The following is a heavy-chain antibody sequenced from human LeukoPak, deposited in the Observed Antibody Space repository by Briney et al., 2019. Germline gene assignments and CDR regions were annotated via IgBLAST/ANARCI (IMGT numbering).Heavy chain of an antibody. D-gene: IGHD6-19*01. CDR1: GFTFSSYA. J-gene: IGHJ4*02. CDR3: ATQPSGWYSVDDY. Sequence: GGSLRLSCAASGFTFSSYAMSWVRQAPGKGLEWVSAISGSGGSTYYADSVKGRFTISRDNSKNTLYLQMNSLRAEDTAVYYCATQPSGWYSVDDYWGQGTLVTVSS. CDR2: ISGSGGST. V-gene: IGHV3-23*01.